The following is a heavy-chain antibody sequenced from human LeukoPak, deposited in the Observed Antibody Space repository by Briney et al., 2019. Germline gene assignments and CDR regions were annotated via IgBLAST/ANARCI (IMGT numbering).Heavy chain of an antibody. CDR3: APRVVVITAPFDY. CDR1: GFTFSRYW. D-gene: IGHD2-21*01. V-gene: IGHV3-74*01. Sequence: GGSLRLSCAVSGFTFSRYWVHWVRQAPGKGLVWVSRISPDGRSTNYADSVKGRVTISRDNAKNTLYLQMNSLRAEDTAVYYCAPRVVVITAPFDYWGQGTLVTVSS. J-gene: IGHJ4*02. CDR2: ISPDGRST.